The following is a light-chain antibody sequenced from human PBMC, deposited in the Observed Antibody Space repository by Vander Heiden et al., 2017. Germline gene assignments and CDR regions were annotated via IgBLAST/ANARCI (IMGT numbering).Light chain of an antibody. J-gene: IGKJ4*01. CDR3: QQSYNMFS. CDR2: GAS. CDR1: RDIRTY. V-gene: IGKV1-39*01. Sequence: DIQLSQSPSSLSASVGDRVTITCRSSRDIRTYLNWYHQKRGESPKLLIYGASTVHSGVPSRLSGSGSATHFTLTINGLQVDDVGTYFCQQSYNMFSFGAGTQV.